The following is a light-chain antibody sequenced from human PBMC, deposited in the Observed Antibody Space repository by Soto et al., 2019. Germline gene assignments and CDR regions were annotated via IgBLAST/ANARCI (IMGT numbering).Light chain of an antibody. J-gene: IGKJ1*01. CDR1: QSVSSNF. CDR2: GES. Sequence: EIVLTQSPGTLSLSPGERATLSCRASQSVSSNFFAWYQQKPGQAPRLVIYGESRRPTGIPDRFSGSASETDFTLTISRLEPEDFAVYYCQHFGTFGQGTKVDIK. CDR3: QHFGT. V-gene: IGKV3-20*01.